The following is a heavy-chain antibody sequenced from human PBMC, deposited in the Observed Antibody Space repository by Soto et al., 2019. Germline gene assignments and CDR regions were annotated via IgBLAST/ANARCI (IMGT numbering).Heavy chain of an antibody. V-gene: IGHV4-39*01. CDR2: IYYSGST. CDR1: GGSISSSSYY. J-gene: IGHJ4*02. CDR3: ARHWVDGSGSYFDY. Sequence: QLQLQESGPGLVKPSETLSLTCTVSGGSISSSSYYWGWIRQPPGKGLEWIGSIYYSGSTYYNPSLKSRVTISVDTSKNQFSLKLSSVTAADTAVYYCARHWVDGSGSYFDYWGQGTLVTVSS. D-gene: IGHD3-10*01.